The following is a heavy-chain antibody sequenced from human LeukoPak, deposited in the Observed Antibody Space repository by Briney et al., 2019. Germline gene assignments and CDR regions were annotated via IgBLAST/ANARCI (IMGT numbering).Heavy chain of an antibody. V-gene: IGHV4-34*01. CDR2: INHSGST. D-gene: IGHD6-19*01. J-gene: IGHJ6*02. CDR3: ARGGVAGTRYYYYYGMDV. CDR1: GGSFSGYY. Sequence: KPSETLSLTCAVYGGSFSGYYWSWLRQPPGKGLEWIGEINHSGSTNYNPSLKSRVTISVDTSKNQFSLKLSSVTAADTAVYYCARGGVAGTRYYYYYGMDVWGQGTTVTVSS.